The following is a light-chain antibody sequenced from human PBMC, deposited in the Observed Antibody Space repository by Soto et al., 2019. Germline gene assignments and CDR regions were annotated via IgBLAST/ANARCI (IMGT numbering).Light chain of an antibody. V-gene: IGKV1-13*02. CDR1: QGIRSA. CDR2: DAS. J-gene: IGKJ4*01. CDR3: QQFDSYPLS. Sequence: AIPLTQSPSSLSASVGDRVTITCRASQGIRSALAWYQQKPGKAPRHLIYDASTLESGVPSRFSGSGSGTDFTLAISSLQPEDFATYYCQQFDSYPLSFGGGTKVEIK.